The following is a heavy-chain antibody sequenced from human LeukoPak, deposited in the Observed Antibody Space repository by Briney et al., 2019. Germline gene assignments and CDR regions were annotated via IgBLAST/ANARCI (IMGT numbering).Heavy chain of an antibody. V-gene: IGHV1-46*01. CDR1: GYTFTGYY. Sequence: ASVKVSCKASGYTFTGYYMHWVRQAPGQGLEWMGIINPSGGSTSYAQKFQGRVTMTRDTSTSTVYMELSSLRSEDTAVYYCARDRGYSYGPGPTYYFDYWGQGTLVTVSS. CDR2: INPSGGST. CDR3: ARDRGYSYGPGPTYYFDY. D-gene: IGHD5-18*01. J-gene: IGHJ4*02.